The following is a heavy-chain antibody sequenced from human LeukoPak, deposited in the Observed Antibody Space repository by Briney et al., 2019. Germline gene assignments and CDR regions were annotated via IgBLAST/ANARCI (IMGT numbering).Heavy chain of an antibody. CDR2: ISGSGGST. CDR1: GFTFSTYA. D-gene: IGHD3-16*01. J-gene: IGHJ4*02. V-gene: IGHV3-23*01. Sequence: PGGSLRLSCAASGFTFSTYAMNWVRQAPGKGLEWVSGISGSGGSTYHADSVKGRFTISRDSSKNTVYLQMNTLRDADTAVYYCAKGEVTKGHYYFDYWGQGTLVTVSS. CDR3: AKGEVTKGHYYFDY.